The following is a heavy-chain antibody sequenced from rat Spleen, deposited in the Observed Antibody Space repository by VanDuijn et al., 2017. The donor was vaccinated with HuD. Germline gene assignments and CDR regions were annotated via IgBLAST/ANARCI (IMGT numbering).Heavy chain of an antibody. D-gene: IGHD1-11*01. CDR1: GFSLTSYT. Sequence: QVQLKESGPGLVQPSQTLSLTCTVSGFSLTSYTVSWVRQPPGKGLEWIAAISSGGSTYYNSALKSRLSTSRDTSKSQVLLKMNNLQIEDTASLFCARSKLTTGGIDYWGQGVMVTVSS. J-gene: IGHJ2*01. CDR2: ISSGGST. CDR3: ARSKLTTGGIDY. V-gene: IGHV2-6*01.